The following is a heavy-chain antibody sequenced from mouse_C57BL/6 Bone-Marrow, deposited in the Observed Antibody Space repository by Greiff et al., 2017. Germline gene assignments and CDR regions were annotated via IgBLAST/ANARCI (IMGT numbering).Heavy chain of an antibody. CDR1: GYTFTSYW. J-gene: IGHJ1*03. D-gene: IGHD1-2*01. Sequence: QVQLKESGAELVKPGASVKLSCKASGYTFTSYWMHWVKQRPGQGLEWIGMIHPNSGSTNYNEKFKSKATLTVDKSSSTAYMQLSSLTSEDSAVYYCARSDEYGIWYFDVWGTGTTVTVSS. CDR2: IHPNSGST. V-gene: IGHV1-64*01. CDR3: ARSDEYGIWYFDV.